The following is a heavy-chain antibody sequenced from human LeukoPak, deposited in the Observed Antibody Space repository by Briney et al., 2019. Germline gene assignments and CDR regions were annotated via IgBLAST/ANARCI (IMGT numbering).Heavy chain of an antibody. CDR1: GYTFTSYG. D-gene: IGHD5-18*01. J-gene: IGHJ4*02. CDR3: ARQVDTTMALPDY. Sequence: GASVKVSCKTSGYTFTSYGVSWVRQAPGQRLEWMGWISTYNYNTNYAQKFRGRVTLTKDTSTSTVYMESRSLRSDDTAIYYCARQVDTTMALPDYWGQGTLVTVSS. V-gene: IGHV1-18*01. CDR2: ISTYNYNT.